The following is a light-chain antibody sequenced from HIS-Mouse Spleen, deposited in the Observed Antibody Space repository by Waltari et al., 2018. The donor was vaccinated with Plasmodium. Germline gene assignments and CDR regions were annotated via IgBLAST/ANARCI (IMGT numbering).Light chain of an antibody. CDR2: ESS. Sequence: EIVLTQSPATLSLSPGERATLSCRASQSVSSYLAWYQQKPGQAPRLLIYESSNRATGIPARFSGSGSGTDFTLTISSLEPEDFAVYSCQQRSNWPRVLTFGGGTKVEIK. CDR1: QSVSSY. CDR3: QQRSNWPRVLT. V-gene: IGKV3-11*01. J-gene: IGKJ4*01.